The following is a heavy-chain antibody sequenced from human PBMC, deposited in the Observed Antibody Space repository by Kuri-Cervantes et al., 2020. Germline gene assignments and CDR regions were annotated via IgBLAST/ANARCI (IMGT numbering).Heavy chain of an antibody. V-gene: IGHV3-30*04. D-gene: IGHD6-19*01. J-gene: IGHJ4*02. CDR2: ISYNGTVT. Sequence: GESLKISCAASGFTFSSYAMHWVRQAPGKGLEWVALISYNGTVTYYADSVKGRFTISRDSSKKTIYLQMNTLTVEDTAVYYCARDGTAVAGFFDFWGQGSLVTVSS. CDR3: ARDGTAVAGFFDF. CDR1: GFTFSSYA.